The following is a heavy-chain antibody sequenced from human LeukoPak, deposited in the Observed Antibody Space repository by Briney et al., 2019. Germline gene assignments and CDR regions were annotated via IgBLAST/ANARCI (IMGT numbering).Heavy chain of an antibody. D-gene: IGHD6-13*01. V-gene: IGHV4-61*01. CDR2: IYYSGST. Sequence: SETLSLTCIVSGGSISSITSLTYYWNWIRQSPGKGLEWIGYIYYSGSTNYNPSLKSRVTISVDTSKNQFSLKLSSVTAADTAVYYCARGHLVPNQLGPPGIAAAGPREYYYYGMDVWGQGTTVTVSS. CDR1: GGSISSITSLTYY. CDR3: ARGHLVPNQLGPPGIAAAGPREYYYYGMDV. J-gene: IGHJ6*02.